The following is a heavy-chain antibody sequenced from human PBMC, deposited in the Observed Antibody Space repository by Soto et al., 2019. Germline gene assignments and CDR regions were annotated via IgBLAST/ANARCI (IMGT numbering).Heavy chain of an antibody. J-gene: IGHJ5*02. D-gene: IGHD2-15*01. CDR1: GYTFTSYG. CDR3: ARVKIIDIVVVVAATGGWFDP. Sequence: ASVKVSCKASGYTFTSYGISWVRQAPGQGLEWMGWISAYNGNTNYAQKLQGRVTMTTDTSTSTACMELRSLRSDDTAVYYCARVKIIDIVVVVAATGGWFDPCGQGTLVTVSS. V-gene: IGHV1-18*01. CDR2: ISAYNGNT.